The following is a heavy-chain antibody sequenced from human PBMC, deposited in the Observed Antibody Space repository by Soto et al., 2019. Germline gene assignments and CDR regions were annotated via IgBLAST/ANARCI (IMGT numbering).Heavy chain of an antibody. D-gene: IGHD6-19*01. Sequence: PGGSLRLSCAASGFTFSSYSMNWVRQAPGKGLEWVSYMTSDMKTIKYADSVKGRFTISRDNDKYLVYLQMTSLRDEDTAVYYCARSVEGHFDNWGQGTLVTVSS. J-gene: IGHJ4*02. CDR3: ARSVEGHFDN. CDR2: MTSDMKTI. CDR1: GFTFSSYS. V-gene: IGHV3-48*02.